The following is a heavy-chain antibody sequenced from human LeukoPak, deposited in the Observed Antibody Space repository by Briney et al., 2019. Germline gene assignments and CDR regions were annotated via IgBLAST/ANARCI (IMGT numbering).Heavy chain of an antibody. CDR3: ARGGISGYVY. CDR1: GGSFSGYY. J-gene: IGHJ4*02. Sequence: SETLSLTCAVYGGSFSGYYWSWICQPPGKGLEWIGEINHSGSTNYNPSLKSRVAISVDTSKNQFSLKLSSMTAADTAVYYCARGGISGYVYWGQGTLVTVSS. CDR2: INHSGST. D-gene: IGHD5-12*01. V-gene: IGHV4-34*01.